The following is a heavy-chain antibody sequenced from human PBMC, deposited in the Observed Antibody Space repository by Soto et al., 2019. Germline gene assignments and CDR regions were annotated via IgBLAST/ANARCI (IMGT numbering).Heavy chain of an antibody. D-gene: IGHD2-15*01. J-gene: IGHJ4*02. V-gene: IGHV3-30-3*01. Sequence: QVQLVESGGGVVQPGRSLRLSCAASGFTFSSYAMHWVRQAPGKGLEWVAVISYDGSNKYYADSVKGRFTISRDNSKNTLYLQMNSLRAEGTAVYYCARDSSEVVKAKDYWGQGTLVTVSS. CDR2: ISYDGSNK. CDR3: ARDSSEVVKAKDY. CDR1: GFTFSSYA.